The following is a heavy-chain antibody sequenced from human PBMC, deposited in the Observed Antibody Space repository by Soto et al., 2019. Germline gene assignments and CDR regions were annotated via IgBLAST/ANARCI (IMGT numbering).Heavy chain of an antibody. V-gene: IGHV3-33*01. J-gene: IGHJ4*02. CDR2: IWYDGSNK. CDR3: ARDRGYYDSSGYPNY. Sequence: GGSLRLSCAASGFTFSSYGMHWVRQAPGKGLEWVAVIWYDGSNKYYADSVKGRFTISRDNSKNTLYLQMNSLRAEDTAVYYCARDRGYYDSSGYPNYWGQGTLVTVSS. D-gene: IGHD3-22*01. CDR1: GFTFSSYG.